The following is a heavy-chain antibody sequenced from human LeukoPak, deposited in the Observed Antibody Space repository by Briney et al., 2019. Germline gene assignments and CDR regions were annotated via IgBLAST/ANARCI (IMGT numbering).Heavy chain of an antibody. CDR2: INDDGST. J-gene: IGHJ4*02. CDR1: GGSFSGSY. D-gene: IGHD4-17*01. V-gene: IGHV4-34*01. CDR3: ARLAVTTGGDY. Sequence: SETLSLTCAVYGGSFSGSYWSWIRQPPGKELEWIGEINDDGSTNYNPSLKSRVTISVDTSKNQFSLKLSSVTAADTAVYYCARLAVTTGGDYWGQGTLVTVSS.